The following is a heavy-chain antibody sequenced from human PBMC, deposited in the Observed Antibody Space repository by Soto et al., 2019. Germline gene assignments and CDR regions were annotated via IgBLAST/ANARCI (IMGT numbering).Heavy chain of an antibody. D-gene: IGHD1-1*01. J-gene: IGHJ6*02. Sequence: QVQLVQSGAEVKKPGSSVKVSCKASGGTFSSYAISWVRQAPGQGLEWMGGIIPIFGTANYAQKSQGRVTITADESTSTAYMELSSLRSEDTAVYYCARDGSGTYYYYYGMDVWGQGTTVTVSS. CDR1: GGTFSSYA. CDR3: ARDGSGTYYYYYGMDV. CDR2: IIPIFGTA. V-gene: IGHV1-69*01.